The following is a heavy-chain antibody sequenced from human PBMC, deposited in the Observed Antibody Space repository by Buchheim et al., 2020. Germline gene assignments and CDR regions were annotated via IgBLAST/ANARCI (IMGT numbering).Heavy chain of an antibody. CDR1: GFTFSSYG. Sequence: QVQLVESGGGVVQPGRSLRLSCAASGFTFSSYGMHWVRQAPGKGLEWVAVISFDGDNKNYADSVKGRFTISRDNSKNTLYLQMNSLRAEDTAVYYCAREQPYDSSFDYWGQGTL. V-gene: IGHV3-30*03. CDR2: ISFDGDNK. D-gene: IGHD3-22*01. J-gene: IGHJ4*02. CDR3: AREQPYDSSFDY.